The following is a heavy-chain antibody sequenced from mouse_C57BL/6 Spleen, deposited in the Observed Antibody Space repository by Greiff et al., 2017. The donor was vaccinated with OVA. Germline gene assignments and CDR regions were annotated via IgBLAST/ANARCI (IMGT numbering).Heavy chain of an antibody. CDR1: GFTFSSYA. CDR2: ISDGGSYT. D-gene: IGHD1-1*01. J-gene: IGHJ2*01. Sequence: EVHLVESGGGLVKPGGSLKLSCAASGFTFSSYAMSWVRQTPEKRLEWVATISDGGSYTYYPDNVKGRFTISRDNAKNNLYLQMSHLKSEDTAMYYCARGLYGSSYYFDYWAQGTTLTVSS. V-gene: IGHV5-4*01. CDR3: ARGLYGSSYYFDY.